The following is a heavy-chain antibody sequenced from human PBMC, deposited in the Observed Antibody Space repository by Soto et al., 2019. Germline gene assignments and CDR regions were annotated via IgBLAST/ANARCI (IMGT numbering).Heavy chain of an antibody. CDR2: IGGSGGDT. CDR3: ARSPFRTTTSD. J-gene: IGHJ4*02. D-gene: IGHD2-2*01. Sequence: GGSLRLSCVGSGFTFSSYAMSWVRQTPVKGLEWVAMIGGSGGDTYYAESVKGQFTISRDNSKNTVYLQMNSLRVEDSAVYYCARSPFRTTTSDWGKGTLVTVSS. V-gene: IGHV3-23*01. CDR1: GFTFSSYA.